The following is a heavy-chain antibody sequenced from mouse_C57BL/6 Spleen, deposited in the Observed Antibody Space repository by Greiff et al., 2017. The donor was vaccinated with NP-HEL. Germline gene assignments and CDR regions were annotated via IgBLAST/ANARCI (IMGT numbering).Heavy chain of an antibody. Sequence: QVQLQQSGAELMKPGASVKLSCKATGYTFTGYWIEWVRQRPGHGLEWIGEILPGSGSTNYNEKFKGKATFTADTSSNTAYMQLSSLTTEDSAIYYCARPPGVLRPFAYWGQGTLVTVSA. D-gene: IGHD1-2*01. V-gene: IGHV1-9*01. CDR2: ILPGSGST. CDR1: GYTFTGYW. CDR3: ARPPGVLRPFAY. J-gene: IGHJ3*01.